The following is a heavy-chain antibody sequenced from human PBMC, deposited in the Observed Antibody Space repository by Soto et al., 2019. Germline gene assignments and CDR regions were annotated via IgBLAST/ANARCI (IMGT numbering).Heavy chain of an antibody. Sequence: QGQLQQSGPGLVKPSQTLSLTCAISGDSVSRNSVAWNWIRQSPSRGLEWLGRTYYRSKWYNNYAESVKSRITIHPATSKNQFSLQLNSVTPEDTAVYYCARGQADYYAMDVWGQGTTVTVSS. V-gene: IGHV6-1*01. CDR3: ARGQADYYAMDV. CDR1: GDSVSRNSVA. J-gene: IGHJ6*02. CDR2: TYYRSKWYN. D-gene: IGHD2-15*01.